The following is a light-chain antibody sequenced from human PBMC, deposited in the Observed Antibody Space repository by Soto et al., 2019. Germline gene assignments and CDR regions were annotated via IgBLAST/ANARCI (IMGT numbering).Light chain of an antibody. CDR2: DVT. Sequence: QSLLTHPASFSGSPGQSSTISCSGTSNDVGAYNFVSWYQQHPGRAPKLILYDVTSRPSNVSIRFSGSKSGNTASLSISGLRPEDEADYFCSSYTRTATRYVFGSGTKVTVL. V-gene: IGLV2-14*03. CDR1: SNDVGAYNF. CDR3: SSYTRTATRYV. J-gene: IGLJ1*01.